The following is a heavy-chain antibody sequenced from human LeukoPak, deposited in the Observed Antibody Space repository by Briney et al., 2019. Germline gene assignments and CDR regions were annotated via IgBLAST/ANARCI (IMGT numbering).Heavy chain of an antibody. V-gene: IGHV4-34*01. CDR1: GGSFSGYY. Sequence: SETLSLTCAVYGGSFSGYYWSWIRQPPGKGLEWIGEINHSGSTNYNPSLKSRVTISVDTSKNQFSLKLSSVTAADTAVYYCARGADCGGGSCELDYWGQGTLVTVSS. J-gene: IGHJ4*02. D-gene: IGHD2-15*01. CDR2: INHSGST. CDR3: ARGADCGGGSCELDY.